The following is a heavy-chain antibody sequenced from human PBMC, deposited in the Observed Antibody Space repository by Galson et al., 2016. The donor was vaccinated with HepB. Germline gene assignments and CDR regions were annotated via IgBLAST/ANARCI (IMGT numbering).Heavy chain of an antibody. J-gene: IGHJ4*02. CDR2: ISGYNGIT. CDR1: GYTFTNYG. Sequence: SVKVSCKASGYTFTNYGISWVRQAPGQGLEWMGWISGYNGITKYGQKFQGRVTMTTDTSTSTAYMEVRSLRSDDTAVYYCARGGDKASLHLDFWGQGTLVTVSS. CDR3: ARGGDKASLHLDF. V-gene: IGHV1-18*04. D-gene: IGHD2-15*01.